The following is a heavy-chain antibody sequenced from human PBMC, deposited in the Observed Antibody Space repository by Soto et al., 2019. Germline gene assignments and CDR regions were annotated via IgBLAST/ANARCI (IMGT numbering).Heavy chain of an antibody. V-gene: IGHV3-64*04. CDR1: GFTFSSYA. CDR2: ISSNGGST. CDR3: ARDGSGDRHAFDI. Sequence: PGGSLRLSCSASGFTFSSYAMHWVRQAPGKGLEYVSAISSNGGSTYYADSVKGRFTISRDNSKNTLYLQMNSLRAEDTAVYYCARDGSGDRHAFDIWGQGTMVTVSS. J-gene: IGHJ3*02. D-gene: IGHD3-10*01.